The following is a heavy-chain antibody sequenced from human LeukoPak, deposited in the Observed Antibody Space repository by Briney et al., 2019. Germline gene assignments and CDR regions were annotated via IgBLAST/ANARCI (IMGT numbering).Heavy chain of an antibody. V-gene: IGHV1-3*01. CDR3: ARGLLWFGELSPFGY. J-gene: IGHJ4*02. D-gene: IGHD3-10*01. CDR1: GYTFTNYA. CDR2: INAGNGNT. Sequence: GASVQVSCKASGYTFTNYAMHWVRQAPGQRLEWMGWINAGNGNTKYSQKFQDRVTITRDTSASTAYMDLSGLRSEDTAVYYCARGLLWFGELSPFGYWGQGTLVTVSS.